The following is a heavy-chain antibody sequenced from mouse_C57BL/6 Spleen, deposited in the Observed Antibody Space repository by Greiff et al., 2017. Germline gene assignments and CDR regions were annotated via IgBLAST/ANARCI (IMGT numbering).Heavy chain of an antibody. D-gene: IGHD4-1*01. CDR1: GFTFTDYY. CDR2: IRNKANGYTT. V-gene: IGHV7-3*01. J-gene: IGHJ4*01. CDR3: ARYGLTGIAMDY. Sequence: DVQLQESGGGLVQPGGSLSLSCAASGFTFTDYYMSWVRQPPGKALEWLGFIRNKANGYTTEYSASVKGRFTISRDNSQSILYLQMNALRAEDSATYYCARYGLTGIAMDYWGQGTSVTVSS.